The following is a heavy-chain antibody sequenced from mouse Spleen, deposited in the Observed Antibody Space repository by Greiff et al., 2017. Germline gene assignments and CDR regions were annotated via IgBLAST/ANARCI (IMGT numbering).Heavy chain of an antibody. CDR1: GFTFSSYT. Sequence: EVKLMESGGGLVKPGGSLKLSCAASGFTFSSYTMSWVRQTPAKRLEWVATISSGGGNTYYPDSVKGRFTISRDNARNTLYLQMSSLRSEDTAMYYCARPYYDGSLWYFDVWGAGTTVTVSS. V-gene: IGHV5-9*04. D-gene: IGHD1-1*01. CDR2: ISSGGGNT. CDR3: ARPYYDGSLWYFDV. J-gene: IGHJ1*01.